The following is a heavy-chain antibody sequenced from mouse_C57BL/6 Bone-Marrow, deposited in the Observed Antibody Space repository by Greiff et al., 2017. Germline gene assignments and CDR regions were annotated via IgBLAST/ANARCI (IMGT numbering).Heavy chain of an antibody. J-gene: IGHJ2*01. CDR2: IRLKSDNYAT. D-gene: IGHD2-5*01. Sequence: EVKLMESGGGLVQPGGSMKLSCVASGFTFSNYWMNWVRQSPGGGLEWVAQIRLKSDNYATHYAESVKGRFTISRDDSKSSVYLQMNNLRAEDTGIYYCTGSNYDFDYWGQGTTLTVSS. CDR1: GFTFSNYW. CDR3: TGSNYDFDY. V-gene: IGHV6-3*01.